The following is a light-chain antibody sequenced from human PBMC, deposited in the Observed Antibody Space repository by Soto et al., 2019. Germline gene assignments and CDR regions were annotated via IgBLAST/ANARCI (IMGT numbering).Light chain of an antibody. Sequence: ASQMTQSPSSLSASVGDRVTITCRASQGIRSDLGWYQQKPGIAPKLLIYGASTLQSGVPSRFSGSGSGTDFTLTISSLQPEDFATYYCLQDYNYPHTFGQGTKVDIK. J-gene: IGKJ2*01. V-gene: IGKV1-6*01. CDR1: QGIRSD. CDR3: LQDYNYPHT. CDR2: GAS.